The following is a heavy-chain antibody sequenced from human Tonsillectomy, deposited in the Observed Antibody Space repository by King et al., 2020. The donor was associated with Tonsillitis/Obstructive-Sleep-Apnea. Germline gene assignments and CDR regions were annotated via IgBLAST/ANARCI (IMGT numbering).Heavy chain of an antibody. CDR2: ISYAGSNK. CDR1: GFTFSRYA. J-gene: IGHJ4*02. Sequence: VQLVESGGGVVQPGRSLRLSCAASGFTFSRYAIHWFRTAPVKGLEWLAVISYAGSNKYSADSGKGRFTISRDNSKNTLYLQMNSLRAEDTAVYYCARDISIVLVVYAILGNWGQGTLVTVSS. CDR3: ARDISIVLVVYAILGN. V-gene: IGHV3-30*01. D-gene: IGHD2-8*02.